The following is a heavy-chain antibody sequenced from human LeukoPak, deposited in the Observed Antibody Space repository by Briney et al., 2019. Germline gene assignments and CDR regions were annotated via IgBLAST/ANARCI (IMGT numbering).Heavy chain of an antibody. CDR1: GGSISSYY. D-gene: IGHD6-13*01. CDR2: IYYSGST. J-gene: IGHJ4*02. V-gene: IGHV4-59*08. CDR3: ASRSWYGRIDY. Sequence: SETLSLTCTVSGGSISSYYWSWIRQPPGKGLEWIGYIYYSGSTNYNPSLKSRVTISVDTSKNQFSLKLSSVTAADTAVYYCASRSWYGRIDYWGQGTLVTVSS.